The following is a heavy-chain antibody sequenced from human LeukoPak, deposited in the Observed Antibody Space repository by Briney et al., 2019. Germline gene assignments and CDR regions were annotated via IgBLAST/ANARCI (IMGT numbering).Heavy chain of an antibody. J-gene: IGHJ5*02. CDR3: ARGRHYFGSGTFNYFDP. V-gene: IGHV3-48*04. CDR2: ISSSGSTI. CDR1: GFTFSSYG. D-gene: IGHD3-10*01. Sequence: GGSLRLSCAASGFTFSSYGMHWVRQAPGKGLEWLSYISSSGSTIYYADSVKGRFTISRDNAKDSLYLQMNSLRAEDTAVYYCARGRHYFGSGTFNYFDPWGQGILVTVSS.